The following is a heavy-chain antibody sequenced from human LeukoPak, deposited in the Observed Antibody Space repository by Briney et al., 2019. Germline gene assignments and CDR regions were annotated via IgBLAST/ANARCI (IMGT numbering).Heavy chain of an antibody. CDR2: TYYRSKWYN. CDR3: ARSYYYDSSGYRPYWYFDL. CDR1: GDSVSSNSAA. Sequence: SQTLSLTCAISGDSVSSNSAAWNWIRQSPSRGLEWLGRTYYRSKWYNDYAVSVKSRITINPNTSKNQFSLQLNSVTPEDTAVYYCARSYYYDSSGYRPYWYFDLWGRGTLVTVSS. D-gene: IGHD3-22*01. V-gene: IGHV6-1*01. J-gene: IGHJ2*01.